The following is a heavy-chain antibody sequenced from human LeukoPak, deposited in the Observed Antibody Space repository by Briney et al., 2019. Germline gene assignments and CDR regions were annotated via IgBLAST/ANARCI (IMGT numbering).Heavy chain of an antibody. D-gene: IGHD1-26*01. J-gene: IGHJ4*02. V-gene: IGHV4-59*01. CDR1: GGSISSYY. CDR3: ARGGMLLYYFDY. CDR2: IYYSGST. Sequence: SETLSLTCTVSGGSISSYYWSWIRQPPGKGLEWIGYIYYSGSTSYNPSLKSRLTISVDSSKNQFSLKLSSVTAADTAVYYCARGGMLLYYFDYWGQGTLVTVSS.